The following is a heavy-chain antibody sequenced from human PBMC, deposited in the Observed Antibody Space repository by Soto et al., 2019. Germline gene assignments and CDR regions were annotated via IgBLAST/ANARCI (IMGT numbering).Heavy chain of an antibody. D-gene: IGHD2-8*02. V-gene: IGHV4-34*10. CDR2: INHNGSA. Sequence: QLQLQEWGPGLLKPSETLSLTCAVPGGSFSGCIWTWIRVRQGPGLQWVGQINHNGSAYYNPNFQTRDTISLDTSNNQFDMELSTLTSADTAVYFCARCPITVSTYSGYWYYFDSWGQGILVTVSS. CDR3: ARCPITVSTYSGYWYYFDS. J-gene: IGHJ4*02. CDR1: GGSFSGCI.